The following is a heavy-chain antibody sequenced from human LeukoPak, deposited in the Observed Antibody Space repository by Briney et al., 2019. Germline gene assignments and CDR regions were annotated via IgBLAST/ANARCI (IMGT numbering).Heavy chain of an antibody. J-gene: IGHJ4*02. V-gene: IGHV3-30*18. Sequence: GRSLRLSCAASGSTFSNYGMHWVRQAPGKGLEWVAVISYDRTTKCYADSVKGRFTISRDNSKNTLYLQMNSLRAEDTAVYYCAKDLWGYGSGTYGDYWGQGTLVTASS. CDR3: AKDLWGYGSGTYGDY. CDR1: GSTFSNYG. D-gene: IGHD3-10*01. CDR2: ISYDRTTK.